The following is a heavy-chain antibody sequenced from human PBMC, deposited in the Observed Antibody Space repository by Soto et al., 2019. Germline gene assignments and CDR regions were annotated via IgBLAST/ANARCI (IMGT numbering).Heavy chain of an antibody. CDR1: GFTFSSYA. CDR2: ISGSGGST. V-gene: IGHV3-23*01. CDR3: AKGGNLYSSGWLPFDY. Sequence: GGSLRLSCAASGFTFSSYAMSWVRQAPGKGLEWVSAISGSGGSTYYADSVKGLFTISRDNSKNTLYLQMNSLRAEDTAVYYCAKGGNLYSSGWLPFDYWGQGTLVTVSS. J-gene: IGHJ4*02. D-gene: IGHD6-19*01.